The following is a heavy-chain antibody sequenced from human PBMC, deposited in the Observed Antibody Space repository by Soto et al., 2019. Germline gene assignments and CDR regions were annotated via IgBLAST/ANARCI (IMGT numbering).Heavy chain of an antibody. CDR3: ARRVGYGGYYFDY. V-gene: IGHV4-30-2*01. J-gene: IGHJ4*02. CDR2: IYHSGST. D-gene: IGHD2-8*02. Sequence: TLSLTCAVSGGSISSGGYSWSWIRQPPGKGLEWIGYIYHSGSTYYNPSLKSRVTMSVDTSKNQFSLKLSSVTAADTAVYYCARRVGYGGYYFDYWGQGTLVTVSS. CDR1: GGSISSGGYS.